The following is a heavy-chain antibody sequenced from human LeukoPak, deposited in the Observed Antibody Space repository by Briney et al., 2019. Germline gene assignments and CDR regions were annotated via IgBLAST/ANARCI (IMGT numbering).Heavy chain of an antibody. Sequence: SVKVSCKASGGTFSSYAIGWVRQAPGQGLEWMGGIIPIFGTANYAQKFQGRVTITADESTSSAYMELSSLRSEDTAVYYCAREATMVRGVLNWFDPWGQGTLVTVSS. V-gene: IGHV1-69*01. J-gene: IGHJ5*02. CDR3: AREATMVRGVLNWFDP. CDR2: IIPIFGTA. CDR1: GGTFSSYA. D-gene: IGHD3-10*01.